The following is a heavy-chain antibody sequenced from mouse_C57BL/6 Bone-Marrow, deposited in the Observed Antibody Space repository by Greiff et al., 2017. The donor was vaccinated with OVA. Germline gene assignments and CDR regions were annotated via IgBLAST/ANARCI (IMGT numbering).Heavy chain of an antibody. CDR1: GFTFTNYY. J-gene: IGHJ2*01. D-gene: IGHD1-1*01. V-gene: IGHV7-3*01. CDR3: ARYKGRVAVDYLDY. CDR2: IRNKPNGSTT. Sequence: EVKLVESGGGLVQPGDSLSLSCAASGFTFTNYYMSWVRQPPGKALEWLAFIRNKPNGSTTEYSASVKGRFTISRDNSPTILYLQMNALRAEESATYYCARYKGRVAVDYLDYWGQGTALTVSS.